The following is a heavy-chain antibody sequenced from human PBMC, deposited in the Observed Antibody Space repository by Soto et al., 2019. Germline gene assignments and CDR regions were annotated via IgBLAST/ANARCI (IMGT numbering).Heavy chain of an antibody. Sequence: SETLSLTCAVYCGSFSGYYWSWIRQPPGKGLEWIGEINHSGSTNYNPSLKSRVTISVDTSKNQFSLKLSSVTAADTAVYYCARVYYDSSGYDAFDIWGQGTMVTVSS. CDR2: INHSGST. V-gene: IGHV4-34*01. CDR3: ARVYYDSSGYDAFDI. CDR1: CGSFSGYY. D-gene: IGHD3-22*01. J-gene: IGHJ3*02.